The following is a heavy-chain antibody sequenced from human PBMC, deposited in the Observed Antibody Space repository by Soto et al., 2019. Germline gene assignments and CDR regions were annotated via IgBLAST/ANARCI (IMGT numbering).Heavy chain of an antibody. D-gene: IGHD2-2*01. CDR2: IYYSGST. J-gene: IGHJ3*02. CDR3: ARQPRYCSSTSCRNDAFDI. V-gene: IGHV4-39*01. Sequence: SETLSLTCTVSGGSISSSSYYWGWIRQPPGKGLEWIGSIYYSGSTYYNPSLKSRVTISVDTSKNQFSLKLSSVTAADTAVYYCARQPRYCSSTSCRNDAFDIWGQGTMVTVSS. CDR1: GGSISSSSYY.